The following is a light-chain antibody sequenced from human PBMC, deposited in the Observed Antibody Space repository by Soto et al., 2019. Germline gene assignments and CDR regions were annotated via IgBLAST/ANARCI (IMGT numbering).Light chain of an antibody. Sequence: IKVSQSPSTLSASVGDRVTITCRASQSISTWLAWYQQKPGRAPKLLIYDSSSLESGVPSRFSGSGSGTEFSLTISSLQPDDFATYYCQQYDSFSSTFAQGTRLAIK. CDR3: QQYDSFSST. J-gene: IGKJ5*01. CDR2: DSS. CDR1: QSISTW. V-gene: IGKV1-5*01.